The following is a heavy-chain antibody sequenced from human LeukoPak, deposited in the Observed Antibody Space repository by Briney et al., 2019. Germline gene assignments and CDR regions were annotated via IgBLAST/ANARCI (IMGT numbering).Heavy chain of an antibody. CDR2: IYYSGNT. D-gene: IGHD2-2*01. J-gene: IGHJ4*02. V-gene: IGHV4-59*12. CDR1: GGSISSYY. Sequence: PSETLSLTCTVSGGSISSYYWSWIRQPPGKGLEWIGYIYYSGNTNYNPSLESRVTMSIDTSRNQFSLKLNSVTAADTAVYYCARGGGSGYCSSTTCSIFDYWGQGMLVTVSS. CDR3: ARGGGSGYCSSTTCSIFDY.